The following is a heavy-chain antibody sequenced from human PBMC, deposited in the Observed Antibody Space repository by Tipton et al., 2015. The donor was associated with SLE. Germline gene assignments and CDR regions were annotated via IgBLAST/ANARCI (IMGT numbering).Heavy chain of an antibody. CDR2: INHSGST. CDR3: ARSRYDSSGYYQPRAAAFDI. CDR1: GGSFRGYY. V-gene: IGHV4-34*01. J-gene: IGHJ3*02. D-gene: IGHD3-22*01. Sequence: TLSLTCAVYGGSFRGYYWSWIRQPPGKGLEWIGEINHSGSTNYNPSLKSRVTISVDTSKNQFSLKLSSVTAADTAVYYCARSRYDSSGYYQPRAAAFDIWGQGTMVTVSS.